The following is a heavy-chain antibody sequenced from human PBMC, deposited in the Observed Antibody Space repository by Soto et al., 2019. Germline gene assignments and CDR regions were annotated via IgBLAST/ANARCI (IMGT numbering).Heavy chain of an antibody. CDR3: ATTKRDLSTGWNNFDY. CDR2: ISGSGITT. J-gene: IGHJ4*02. V-gene: IGHV3-23*01. CDR1: GFTFDTYV. D-gene: IGHD1-1*01. Sequence: GGSLRLSCAASGFTFDTYVLSWVRQSPGKGLEWVASISGSGITTFYAESVGGRLIISRDNSNNSVFLQMAGLRADDTALYFCATTKRDLSTGWNNFDYWGQGALVTVSS.